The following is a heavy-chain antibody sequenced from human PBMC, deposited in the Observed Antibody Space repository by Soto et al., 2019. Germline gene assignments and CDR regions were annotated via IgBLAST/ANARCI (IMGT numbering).Heavy chain of an antibody. CDR2: IYWDDDK. CDR3: VQSRCGGDCLQSYSSHSYYGLDV. Sequence: SGPTLVNPTQTLTLTCTFCGFSLSTTGVGVGWIRLPPGKALEWLALIYWDDDKRYNPSPKSRLTITKDTSKNQVVLTMTNMDPVDTATYYCVQSRCGGDCLQSYSSHSYYGLDVWGQGTTVTVSS. D-gene: IGHD2-21*01. J-gene: IGHJ6*02. CDR1: GFSLSTTGVG. V-gene: IGHV2-5*02.